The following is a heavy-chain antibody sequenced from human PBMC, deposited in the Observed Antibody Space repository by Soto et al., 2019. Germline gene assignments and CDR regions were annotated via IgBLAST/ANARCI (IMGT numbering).Heavy chain of an antibody. Sequence: QVQLVQSGAEVKKPGSSVKVSCKASGGTFSSYAISWVRQAPGQGLEWMGGIIPIFGTANYAQKFQGRVTITADESTSRAYMELSSLRSEDTAVYYCASGRQYYDSSAHYFDYWGQGTLVTVSS. D-gene: IGHD3-22*01. CDR1: GGTFSSYA. V-gene: IGHV1-69*19. CDR2: IIPIFGTA. CDR3: ASGRQYYDSSAHYFDY. J-gene: IGHJ4*02.